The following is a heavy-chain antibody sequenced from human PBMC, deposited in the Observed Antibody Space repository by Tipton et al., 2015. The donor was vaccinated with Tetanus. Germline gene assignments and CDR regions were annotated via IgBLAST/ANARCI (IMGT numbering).Heavy chain of an antibody. Sequence: SLRLSCAASGFILRDYYMSWIRQAPGKGLEWVSYISGSSGDIYHAGSVKGRFTTSRDNAKWSLYLQLDNLRAEDTAVYYCAAALPGAPPPHWGQGTLVTVSS. D-gene: IGHD6-25*01. CDR2: ISGSSGDI. J-gene: IGHJ4*02. V-gene: IGHV3-11*01. CDR1: GFILRDYY. CDR3: AAALPGAPPPH.